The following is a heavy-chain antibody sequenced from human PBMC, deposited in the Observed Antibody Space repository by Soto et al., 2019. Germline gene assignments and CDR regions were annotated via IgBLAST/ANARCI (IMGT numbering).Heavy chain of an antibody. CDR2: VRYDGRAE. CDR1: GFTFSTYG. CDR3: ASVFFSTVYAAHFEH. Sequence: QVQLGESGGGVVQPGTSLRLSCAASGFTFSTYGMHWVRQAPGKGLDYLAGVRYDGRAEYYVDSVRGRFTISRDSYKNMVSLQMNSLRAEDTAVYYCASVFFSTVYAAHFEHWGQGTPVTVSS. V-gene: IGHV3-33*03. J-gene: IGHJ4*02. D-gene: IGHD2-8*01.